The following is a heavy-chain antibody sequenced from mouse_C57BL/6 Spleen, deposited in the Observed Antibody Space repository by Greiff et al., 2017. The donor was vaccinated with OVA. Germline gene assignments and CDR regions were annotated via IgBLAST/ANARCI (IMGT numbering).Heavy chain of an antibody. CDR3: TRARYYYGSSYIMDY. J-gene: IGHJ4*01. D-gene: IGHD1-1*01. V-gene: IGHV5-9-1*02. CDR1: GFTFSSYA. Sequence: EVKVEESGEGLVKPGGSLKLSCAASGFTFSSYAMSWVRQTPEKRLEWVAYISSGGDYIYYADTVKGRFTISRDNARNTLYLQMSSLKSEDTAMYYCTRARYYYGSSYIMDYWGQGTSVTVSS. CDR2: ISSGGDYI.